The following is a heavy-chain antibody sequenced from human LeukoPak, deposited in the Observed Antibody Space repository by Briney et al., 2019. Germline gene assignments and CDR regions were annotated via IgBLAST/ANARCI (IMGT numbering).Heavy chain of an antibody. D-gene: IGHD2-2*02. J-gene: IGHJ5*02. CDR3: ARGIHKTHCTTTSCYINWFDP. V-gene: IGHV3-11*06. CDR1: GFTFSDYF. Sequence: GGSLRLSCAASGFTFSDYFMAWIRQAPGKGLEWVSYISSGSDNTNYADSVKGRFTISRDNAKNSLSLQMNSLRAEDTAVYYCARGIHKTHCTTTSCYINWFDPWGQGTLVTVSS. CDR2: ISSGSDNT.